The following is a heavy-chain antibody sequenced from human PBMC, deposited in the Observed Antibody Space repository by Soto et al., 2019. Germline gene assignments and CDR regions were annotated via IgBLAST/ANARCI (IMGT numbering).Heavy chain of an antibody. CDR3: ATPGTDSGFGI. Sequence: GGSLRLSCAASGFTFSTYWMNWVRQAPGKGLEWVAKIKQDGSEKYYLDSVKGRFTISRDNAKTSLYLQMNSLRSEDTSAHSFATPGTDSGFGIWSQGTMVTVSS. V-gene: IGHV3-7*03. CDR1: GFTFSTYW. CDR2: IKQDGSEK. D-gene: IGHD1-26*01. J-gene: IGHJ3*02.